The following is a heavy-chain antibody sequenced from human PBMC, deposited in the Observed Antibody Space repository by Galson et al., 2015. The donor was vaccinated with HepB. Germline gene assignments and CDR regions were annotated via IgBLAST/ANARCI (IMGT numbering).Heavy chain of an antibody. CDR3: ARVYFGSGSSSAYWYFDL. V-gene: IGHV3-48*02. CDR2: ISSTGTTM. CDR1: GFTFSSYT. J-gene: IGHJ2*01. Sequence: SLRLSCAASGFTFSSYTMNWVRQAPGKGLESASYISSTGTTMYYADSAKGRFTISRDNAQNSLYLQMNSLRDEDTAVYYCARVYFGSGSSSAYWYFDLWGRGALVTVPS. D-gene: IGHD3-10*01.